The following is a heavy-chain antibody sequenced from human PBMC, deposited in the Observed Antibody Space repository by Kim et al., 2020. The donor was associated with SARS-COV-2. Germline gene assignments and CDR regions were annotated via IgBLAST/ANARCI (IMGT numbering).Heavy chain of an antibody. CDR1: GFTFSSYS. D-gene: IGHD3-22*01. J-gene: IGHJ4*02. V-gene: IGHV3-48*02. Sequence: GGSLRLSCAASGFTFSSYSMNWVRQAPGKGLEWVSYISSSSSTIYYADSVKGRFTISRDNAKNSLYLQMNSLRDEDTAVYYCARAAITMIVVVPYYFDYWGQGTLVTVSS. CDR2: ISSSSSTI. CDR3: ARAAITMIVVVPYYFDY.